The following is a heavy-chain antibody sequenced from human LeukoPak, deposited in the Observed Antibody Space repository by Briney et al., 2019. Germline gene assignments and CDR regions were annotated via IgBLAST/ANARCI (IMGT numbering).Heavy chain of an antibody. J-gene: IGHJ6*02. V-gene: IGHV4-59*01. CDR1: GGSISSYY. Sequence: PSETLSLTCTVSGGSISSYYWSWIRQPPGKGLEWIGYIYYSGSTNYNPSLKSRVTISVDTSKNQFSLKLSSVTAADTAVYYCARDLFASRSGYNSYYYYGMDVWGQGTTVTVSS. CDR2: IYYSGST. D-gene: IGHD3-22*01. CDR3: ARDLFASRSGYNSYYYYGMDV.